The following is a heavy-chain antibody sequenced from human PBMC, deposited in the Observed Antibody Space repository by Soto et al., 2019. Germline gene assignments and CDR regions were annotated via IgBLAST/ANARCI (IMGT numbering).Heavy chain of an antibody. V-gene: IGHV1-3*04. D-gene: IGHD3-10*01. J-gene: IGHJ3*02. CDR1: GYNFTTYA. CDR3: ARDPWGGAVDAFDI. CDR2: INTGKGNT. Sequence: QVQFVQSGAEVKKPGASVKVSCKASGYNFTTYAIHWVRQAPGQRLEWMGWINTGKGNTKYSQKFPGRVTITRDTSASTAYMDLSSLRSGDTAVYYCARDPWGGAVDAFDIWGQGTMVTVSS.